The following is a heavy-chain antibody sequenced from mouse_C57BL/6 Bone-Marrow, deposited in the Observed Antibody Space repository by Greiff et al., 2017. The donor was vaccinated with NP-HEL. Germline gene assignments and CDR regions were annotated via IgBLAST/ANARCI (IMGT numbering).Heavy chain of an antibody. V-gene: IGHV1-7*01. CDR3: ARSHYTVVANSPYYYAMDY. D-gene: IGHD1-1*01. CDR1: GYTFTSYW. J-gene: IGHJ4*01. Sequence: QVQLKESGAELAKPGASVKLSCKASGYTFTSYWMHWVKQRPGQGLEWIGYINPSSGYTKYNQKFKDKATLTADKSSSTAYMQLSSLTYEDSAVYYCARSHYTVVANSPYYYAMDYWGQGTSVTVSS. CDR2: INPSSGYT.